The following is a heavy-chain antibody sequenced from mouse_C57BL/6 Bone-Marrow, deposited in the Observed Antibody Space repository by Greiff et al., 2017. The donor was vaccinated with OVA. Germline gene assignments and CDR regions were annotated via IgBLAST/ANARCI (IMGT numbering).Heavy chain of an antibody. J-gene: IGHJ2*01. D-gene: IGHD2-5*01. CDR2: INPNNGGT. CDR1: GYTFTDYN. V-gene: IGHV1-22*01. Sequence: VVESGASVKMSCKASGYTFTDYNMHWVKQSHGKSLEWIGYINPNNGGTSYNQKFKGKATLTVNKSSSTAYMELRSLTSEDSAVYYCARGLYYSNYYFDYWGQGTTLTVSS. CDR3: ARGLYYSNYYFDY.